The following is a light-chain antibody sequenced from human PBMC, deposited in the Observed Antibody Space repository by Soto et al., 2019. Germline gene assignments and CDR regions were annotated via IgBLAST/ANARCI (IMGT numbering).Light chain of an antibody. V-gene: IGKV3-11*01. Sequence: IVLTQAPATLSLSPGEKTTLSCRASQSVSSYLAWYQQKPGQAPRLLIYDASNRATGIPARFSCSGSGTDFTLTISSLEPEDFAVYYCQQRSNWPRGTFGPGTKV. CDR1: QSVSSY. J-gene: IGKJ3*01. CDR2: DAS. CDR3: QQRSNWPRGT.